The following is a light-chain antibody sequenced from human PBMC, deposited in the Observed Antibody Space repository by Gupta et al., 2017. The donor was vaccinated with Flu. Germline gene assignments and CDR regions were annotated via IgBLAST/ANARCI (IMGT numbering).Light chain of an antibody. J-gene: IGKJ1*01. CDR3: QQSYSTPPWT. CDR2: AAS. Sequence: DIHMTQSPSSLSASVGDRVTITCRASQSISSYLNWYQQKPGKAPKRLIYAASSLQSGGPSRFSGSGSGTDFTLTISSLQPEDFATYYCQQSYSTPPWTFGQGTKVEIK. V-gene: IGKV1-39*01. CDR1: QSISSY.